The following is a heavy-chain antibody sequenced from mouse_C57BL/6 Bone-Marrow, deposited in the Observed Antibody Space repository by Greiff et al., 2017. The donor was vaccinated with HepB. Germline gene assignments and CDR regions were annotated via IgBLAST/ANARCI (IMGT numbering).Heavy chain of an antibody. J-gene: IGHJ1*03. CDR2: IYPGNSDT. D-gene: IGHD1-1*01. CDR3: TRTYYYGSSFYWYFDV. V-gene: IGHV1-5*01. Sequence: EVQLVESGTVLARPGASVKMSCKTSGYTFTSYWMHWVKQRPGQGLEWIGAIYPGNSDTSYNQKFKGKAKLTAVTSASTAYMELSSLTNEDSAVYYCTRTYYYGSSFYWYFDVWGTGTTVTVSS. CDR1: GYTFTSYW.